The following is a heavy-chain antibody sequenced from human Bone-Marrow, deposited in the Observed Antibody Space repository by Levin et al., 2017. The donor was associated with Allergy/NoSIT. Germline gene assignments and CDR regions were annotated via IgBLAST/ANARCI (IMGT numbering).Heavy chain of an antibody. CDR2: TYLSGST. J-gene: IGHJ2*01. Sequence: TSETLSLTCTVSGDSISRVSDCWVWIRQAPGKGLEWIGSTYLSGSTFYNSSLNRRVGGTSYNPSLKSRVTTSVDTSRNQFFLWLTSVTAADTAVYYCARPGDRGRYYHWYFDLWGRGTLVTVSS. CDR1: GDSISRVSDC. CDR3: ARPGDRGRYYHWYFDL. D-gene: IGHD1-26*01. V-gene: IGHV4-39*01.